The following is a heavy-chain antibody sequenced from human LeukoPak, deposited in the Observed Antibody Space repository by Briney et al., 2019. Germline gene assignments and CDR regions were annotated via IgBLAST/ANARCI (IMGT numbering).Heavy chain of an antibody. CDR3: ATLRGANTTDFDN. J-gene: IGHJ4*02. Sequence: GESLKISYNGSGYSFTSDWIAWVRQMAGRVLEWMGIIYPGDSDTRYSPSFQGQVTIAADKSISTAYLQWSSLKASDTAMYCCATLRGANTTDFDNWGQGTRATVSS. CDR2: IYPGDSDT. D-gene: IGHD2/OR15-2a*01. V-gene: IGHV5-51*01. CDR1: GYSFTSDW.